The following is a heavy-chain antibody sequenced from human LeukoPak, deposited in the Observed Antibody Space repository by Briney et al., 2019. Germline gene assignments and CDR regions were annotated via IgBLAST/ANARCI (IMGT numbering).Heavy chain of an antibody. CDR1: GFTFYSYD. CDR3: ARVRYNWNDPYGMDV. J-gene: IGHJ6*02. D-gene: IGHD1-1*01. V-gene: IGHV3-23*01. Sequence: PGGSLRLSCAASGFTFYSYDMSWVRQAPGKGLEWVSAISGRGITTYYAGSVKGRFTISRDNSKNTLYLQMNSLRAEDTAVYYCARVRYNWNDPYGMDVWGQGTTVTVSS. CDR2: ISGRGITT.